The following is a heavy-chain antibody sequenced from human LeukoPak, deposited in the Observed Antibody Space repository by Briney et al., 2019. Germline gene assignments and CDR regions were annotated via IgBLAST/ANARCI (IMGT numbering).Heavy chain of an antibody. D-gene: IGHD6-19*01. CDR1: GYSISSGYY. V-gene: IGHV4-38-2*02. CDR2: IYHSGST. CDR3: VRSDNSDALDAFDI. J-gene: IGHJ3*02. Sequence: SETLSLTCTVSGYSISSGYYWGWIRPPPGKGLEWIGIIYHSGSTYYNPSLKSRVTISVDTSKNHFSLNLNSVTAADTAVYYCVRSDNSDALDAFDIWGQGARVTVSS.